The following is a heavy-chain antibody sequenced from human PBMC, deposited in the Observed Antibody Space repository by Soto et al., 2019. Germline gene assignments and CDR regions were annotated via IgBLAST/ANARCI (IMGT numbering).Heavy chain of an antibody. CDR3: ARLQGVWNGHETPYYSYAMDV. CDR2: IYYTGET. D-gene: IGHD2-21*01. Sequence: SETLSLTCSVSGGPIRSSTYYWGWIRQPPGKGLQWIGTIYYTGETHYTPSLQSRVTISLDTPNNQFSLNLSSVTAADSAVYYCARLQGVWNGHETPYYSYAMDVCGPGTTVTVSS. CDR1: GGPIRSSTYY. V-gene: IGHV4-39*01. J-gene: IGHJ6*02.